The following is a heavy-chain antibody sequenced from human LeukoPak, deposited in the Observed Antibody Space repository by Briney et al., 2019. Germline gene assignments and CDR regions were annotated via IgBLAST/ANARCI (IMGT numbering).Heavy chain of an antibody. V-gene: IGHV1-46*01. J-gene: IGHJ6*02. CDR1: GYAFSRYY. Sequence: ASVKVSCKASGYAFSRYYMHWVRQAPGQGLEWMGIINPSGGSTSYAQKFQGRVTMTRDTSTRIVYMELSSLRSEDTAVYYCARWGASGLALIYYYGMDVWGQGTTVTVSS. CDR2: INPSGGST. D-gene: IGHD3/OR15-3a*01. CDR3: ARWGASGLALIYYYGMDV.